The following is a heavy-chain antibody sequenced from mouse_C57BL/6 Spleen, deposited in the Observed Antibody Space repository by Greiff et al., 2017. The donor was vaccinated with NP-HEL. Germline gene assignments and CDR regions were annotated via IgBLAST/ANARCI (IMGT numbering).Heavy chain of an antibody. CDR1: GYTFTDYE. Sequence: QVQLQQSGAELVRPGASVTLSCKASGYTFTDYELHWVKQTPVHGLEWIGAIDPETGGTAYNQKFKGKAILTADKSSSIAYMELRSLTSEDSAVYYCTRWGDSSGYVDYWGQGTTLTVSS. J-gene: IGHJ2*01. V-gene: IGHV1-15*01. CDR2: IDPETGGT. CDR3: TRWGDSSGYVDY. D-gene: IGHD3-2*02.